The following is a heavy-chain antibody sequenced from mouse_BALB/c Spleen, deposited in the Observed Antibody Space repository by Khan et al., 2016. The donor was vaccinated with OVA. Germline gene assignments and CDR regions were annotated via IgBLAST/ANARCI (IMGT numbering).Heavy chain of an antibody. J-gene: IGHJ2*01. CDR3: ARRGNYVSFAY. V-gene: IGHV5-12-2*01. D-gene: IGHD2-1*01. CDR2: ISNGGGST. CDR1: GFTFSSYI. Sequence: EVQLVESGGGLVQPGGSLKLSCAASGFTFSSYIMSWVRQTPEKRLEWVAYISNGGGSTYYLDTVKGRFTISRDNAKNTLYLQMSSLKSEDTAMYYCARRGNYVSFAYWGQGTTLTVSS.